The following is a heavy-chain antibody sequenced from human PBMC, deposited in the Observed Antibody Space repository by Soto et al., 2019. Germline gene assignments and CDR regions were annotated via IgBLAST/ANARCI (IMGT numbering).Heavy chain of an antibody. Sequence: QMQLVESGGGLVRPGGSLRLSCAASGFTFRDFYMSWIRQTPGKGLEWISYISTGGSSIFYADSVKGRFTISRDNAKDSHYLQMNSLRGDDTAVYYCARMTAAGSHWYFELWGRGMLVTVSS. V-gene: IGHV3-11*01. CDR2: ISTGGSSI. D-gene: IGHD6-13*01. J-gene: IGHJ2*01. CDR3: ARMTAAGSHWYFEL. CDR1: GFTFRDFY.